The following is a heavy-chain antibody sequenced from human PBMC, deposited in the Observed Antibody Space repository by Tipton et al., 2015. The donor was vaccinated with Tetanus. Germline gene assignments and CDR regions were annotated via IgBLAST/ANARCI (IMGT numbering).Heavy chain of an antibody. CDR1: GGSFSGYY. CDR2: INHSGST. J-gene: IGHJ6*02. Sequence: TLSLTCAVYGGSFSGYYWSWIRQPPGKGLEWIGEINHSGSTNYYPSLKSRVTISVDTLKNHFSLKLSSVTAADTAVYYCASGGSYSYYYYGMDVWGQGTTVTVSS. V-gene: IGHV4-34*01. CDR3: ASGGSYSYYYYGMDV. D-gene: IGHD1-26*01.